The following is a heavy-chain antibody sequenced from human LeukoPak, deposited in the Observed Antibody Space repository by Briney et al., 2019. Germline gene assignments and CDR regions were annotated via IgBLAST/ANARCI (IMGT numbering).Heavy chain of an antibody. D-gene: IGHD1-26*01. J-gene: IGHJ4*02. CDR2: IYYSGST. V-gene: IGHV4-38-2*02. Sequence: SETLSLTCTVSGYSISSGYYWGWIRQPPGKGLEWIGSIYYSGSTYYNPSLKSRVTISLDTSKNQFSLKLSSVTAANTAVYYCARHPPHASIVGATLGLKRYYFDYWGQGTLVTVSS. CDR3: ARHPPHASIVGATLGLKRYYFDY. CDR1: GYSISSGYY.